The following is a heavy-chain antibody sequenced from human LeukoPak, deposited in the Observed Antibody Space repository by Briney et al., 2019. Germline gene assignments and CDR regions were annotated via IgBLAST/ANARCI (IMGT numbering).Heavy chain of an antibody. CDR3: ARHPALDSSPLVIRT. J-gene: IGHJ5*02. Sequence: PSETLSLTCAVYGGSFSGYYWSWIRQPPGKGLEWIGEINHSGSTNYNPSLKSRVTISVDTSKHQFSLKLSSVTAADTAVYYCARHPALDSSPLVIRTWGQGTLVTVSS. CDR2: INHSGST. D-gene: IGHD3-22*01. CDR1: GGSFSGYY. V-gene: IGHV4-34*01.